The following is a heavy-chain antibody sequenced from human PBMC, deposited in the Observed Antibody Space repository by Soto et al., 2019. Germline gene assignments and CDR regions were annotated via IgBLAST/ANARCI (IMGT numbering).Heavy chain of an antibody. J-gene: IGHJ4*02. V-gene: IGHV3-74*01. CDR1: GFTFSSYW. CDR3: AREGADGYCSSTSCYEDY. D-gene: IGHD2-2*01. Sequence: EVQLVESGGGLVQPGGSLRLSCAASGFTFSSYWMHWVRQAPGKGLVWVSRINSDGSSTSYADSVKGRFTISRDNAKNTLYLQMTSLRAEDTAVYYCAREGADGYCSSTSCYEDYWGQGTLVTVSS. CDR2: INSDGSST.